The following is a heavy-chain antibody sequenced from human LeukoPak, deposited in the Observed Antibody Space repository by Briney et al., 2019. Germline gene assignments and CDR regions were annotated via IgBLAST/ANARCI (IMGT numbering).Heavy chain of an antibody. D-gene: IGHD4-17*01. CDR3: ARGVYGDYDPNWFDP. V-gene: IGHV3-48*01. CDR1: GFTFSSYS. CDR2: ISSSSSTI. Sequence: GGSLRLSCAASGFTFSSYSMNWARQAPGKGLEWVSYISSSSSTIYYADSVKGRFTISRDNAKNSLYLQMNSLRAEDTAVYYCARGVYGDYDPNWFDPWGQGTLVTVSS. J-gene: IGHJ5*02.